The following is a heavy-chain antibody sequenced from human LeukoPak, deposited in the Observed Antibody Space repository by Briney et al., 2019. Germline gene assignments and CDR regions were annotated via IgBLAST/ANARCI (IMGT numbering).Heavy chain of an antibody. CDR3: ARQERSGWYSYFQH. V-gene: IGHV4-39*01. D-gene: IGHD6-19*01. Sequence: SETLSLTCTVSGGSISSSSYYWGWIRQPPGKGLEWIGSIYYSGSTYYSPSLKSRVTISVDTSKNQFSLKLSSVTAADTAVYYCARQERSGWYSYFQHWGQGTLVTVSS. CDR1: GGSISSSSYY. CDR2: IYYSGST. J-gene: IGHJ1*01.